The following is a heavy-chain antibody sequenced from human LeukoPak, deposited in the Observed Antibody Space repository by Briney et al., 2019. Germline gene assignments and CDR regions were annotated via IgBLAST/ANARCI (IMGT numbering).Heavy chain of an antibody. V-gene: IGHV1-46*01. CDR1: GYTFTSYY. CDR3: AREDGYNFVDY. J-gene: IGHJ4*02. D-gene: IGHD5-24*01. CDR2: INPSGGST. Sequence: ASVKVSCKASGYTFTSYYMHWVRQAPGQGLEWMGIINPSGGSTCYAQKFQGRVTMTRDTSTSTVYMELGSLRSEDTAVYYCAREDGYNFVDYWGQGTLVTVSS.